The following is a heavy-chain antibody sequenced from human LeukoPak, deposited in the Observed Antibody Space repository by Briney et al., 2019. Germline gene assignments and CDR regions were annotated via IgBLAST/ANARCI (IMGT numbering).Heavy chain of an antibody. CDR2: IKSDGAGT. CDR3: ARGGYGAYMG. CDR1: GFNVSSNY. J-gene: IGHJ4*02. D-gene: IGHD4-17*01. Sequence: GGSLRLSCAASGFNVSSNYMSWVRQAPGKGLEWVSGIKSDGAGTSYVDSVKGRFTISRDNAKNTLDLQMNSLRAEDTAVYYCARGGYGAYMGWGQGMLVTVSS. V-gene: IGHV3-74*01.